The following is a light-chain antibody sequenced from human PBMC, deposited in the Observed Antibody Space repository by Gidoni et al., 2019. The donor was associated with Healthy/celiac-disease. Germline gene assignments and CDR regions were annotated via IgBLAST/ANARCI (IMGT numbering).Light chain of an antibody. CDR3: SSYTSSSTRV. CDR1: SSDVGGYNY. CDR2: EVS. Sequence: QSALTQTASVSGSPGQSFTISCTGTSSDVGGYNYVSWYQQHPGKAPKLMIYEVSKRPSGVSNRFSGSKSGNTASLTISGLQAEDEADYYCSSYTSSSTRVFGGGTKLTVL. V-gene: IGLV2-14*01. J-gene: IGLJ3*02.